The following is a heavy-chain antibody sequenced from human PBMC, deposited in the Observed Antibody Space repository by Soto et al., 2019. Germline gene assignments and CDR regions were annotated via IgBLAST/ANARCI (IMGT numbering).Heavy chain of an antibody. J-gene: IGHJ4*02. CDR3: AKDLGGYCTSGDCFIRCPSH. CDR1: GFTFDDYA. CDR2: ITWDGART. V-gene: IGHV3-43D*04. Sequence: ESGGVVVQPGGSLRISCAASGFTFDDYAMHWVRQAPGKGLDWVSLITWDGARTYYADSVKGRFTVSRDDSKNSLYLQMNSLRPEDTALYYCAKDLGGYCTSGDCFIRCPSHWGQGTLVTVSS. D-gene: IGHD2-21*02.